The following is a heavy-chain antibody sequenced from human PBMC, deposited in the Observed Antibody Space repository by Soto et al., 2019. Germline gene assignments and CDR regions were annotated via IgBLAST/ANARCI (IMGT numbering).Heavy chain of an antibody. CDR1: GFTFSIYA. Sequence: PGGSLRLSCAASGFTFSIYAMRWVRHAPGEGLEWVSAISGSGGSTYYADSVKGRFTISRDNSKNTLYLQMNSLRAEDTAVYYCAKDAGYSSSWFLDWFDPWGQGTLVTVSS. D-gene: IGHD6-13*01. CDR2: ISGSGGST. J-gene: IGHJ5*02. V-gene: IGHV3-23*01. CDR3: AKDAGYSSSWFLDWFDP.